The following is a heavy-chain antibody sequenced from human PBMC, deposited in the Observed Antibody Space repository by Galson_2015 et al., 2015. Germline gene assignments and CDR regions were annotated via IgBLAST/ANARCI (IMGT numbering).Heavy chain of an antibody. CDR3: ATDINRGQRLVLRYFQH. CDR1: GYTLTELS. Sequence: SVKVSCKVSGYTLTELSMHWVRQAPGKGLEWMGGFDPEDGETIYAQKFQGRVTMTEDTSTDTAYMELSSLRSEDTAVYYCATDINRGQRLVLRYFQHWGQGTLVTVSS. V-gene: IGHV1-24*01. J-gene: IGHJ1*01. CDR2: FDPEDGET. D-gene: IGHD6-13*01.